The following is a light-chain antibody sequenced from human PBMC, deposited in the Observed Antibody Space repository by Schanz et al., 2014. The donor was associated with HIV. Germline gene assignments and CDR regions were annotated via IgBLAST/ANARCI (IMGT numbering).Light chain of an antibody. V-gene: IGKV3-15*01. CDR1: QSVSSSY. Sequence: EIVLTQFPATLSVSPGERATLSCRASQSVSSSYLAWYQQKPGQAPRLVIYATSTRATGIPARFSGSGSGAEFTLTINSLQSEDFAVYYCQQYNTWPRTFGQGTKVEVK. CDR3: QQYNTWPRT. CDR2: ATS. J-gene: IGKJ1*01.